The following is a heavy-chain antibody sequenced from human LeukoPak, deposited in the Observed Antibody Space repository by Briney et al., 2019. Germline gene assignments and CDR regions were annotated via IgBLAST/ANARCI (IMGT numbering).Heavy chain of an antibody. CDR1: GFTFSSYW. V-gene: IGHV3-7*01. D-gene: IGHD5/OR15-5a*01. Sequence: GGSLRLSCAASGFTFSSYWMSWVRQAPGKGLEWVANIKQDGSEKNYVDSAKGRFTISRDNAKNSLELQMNSLRDEDTAAYYCARAGVYASSWAYWGQGTLVTVSS. CDR3: ARAGVYASSWAY. J-gene: IGHJ4*02. CDR2: IKQDGSEK.